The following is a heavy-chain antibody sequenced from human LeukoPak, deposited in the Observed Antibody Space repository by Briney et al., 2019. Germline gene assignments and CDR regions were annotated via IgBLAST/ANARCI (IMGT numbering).Heavy chain of an antibody. D-gene: IGHD2-21*02. V-gene: IGHV3-30*02. CDR2: IWYDGSNK. CDR1: RLTFKNYG. CDR3: ATDRNCGADCLYFDS. Sequence: GGSLRLSCVASRLTFKNYGMHWVRQAPGKGLEWVSFIWYDGSNKFYADSVKGRFTISRDNSKNTVYLQMSSLRAEDTAVYYCATDRNCGADCLYFDSWGQGTLVSVSS. J-gene: IGHJ4*02.